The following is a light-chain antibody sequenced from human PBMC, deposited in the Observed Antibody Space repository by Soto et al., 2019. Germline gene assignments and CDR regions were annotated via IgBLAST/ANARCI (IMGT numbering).Light chain of an antibody. CDR1: QSVSNNY. CDR2: GAS. V-gene: IGKV3-20*01. CDR3: QQYGSSRT. Sequence: ENVLTQSPGTLSLSPGERATPSGRASQSVSNNYLAWFQKKPGQAPRLRIYGASSRATGIPDRFSGTGSGTDFTVTISRLEPEDMGVYYCQQYGSSRTFGRGTKVEIK. J-gene: IGKJ1*01.